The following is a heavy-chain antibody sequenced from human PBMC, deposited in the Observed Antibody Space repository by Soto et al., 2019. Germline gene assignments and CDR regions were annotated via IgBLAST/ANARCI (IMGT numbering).Heavy chain of an antibody. CDR2: ISYDGSNK. CDR1: GFPFGSYG. Sequence: QVQLVESGEGVVQPGRSLRLSFEASGFPFGSYGLPWVRKAQGRGLEWVAVISYDGSNKYYADSVKGRFTISRDNSKNTLYLQMNSLRAEDTAVYYCAKDPGSGSYYKDWGQGTLVTVSS. J-gene: IGHJ4*02. V-gene: IGHV3-30*18. CDR3: AKDPGSGSYYKD. D-gene: IGHD3-10*01.